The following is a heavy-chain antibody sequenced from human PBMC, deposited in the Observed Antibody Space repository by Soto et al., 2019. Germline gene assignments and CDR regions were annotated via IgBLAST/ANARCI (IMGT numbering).Heavy chain of an antibody. V-gene: IGHV3-48*02. CDR1: GFTFSSYS. Sequence: PGGSLRLSCAASGFTFSSYSMNWVRQAQGKGLEWVSYISSSSSTIYYADSVKGRFTISRDNAKNSLYLQMNSLRDEDTAVYYSARSTTPYYYDSRGYYWFYWGQGPLVTVSS. D-gene: IGHD3-22*01. CDR3: ARSTTPYYYDSRGYYWFY. CDR2: ISSSSSTI. J-gene: IGHJ4*02.